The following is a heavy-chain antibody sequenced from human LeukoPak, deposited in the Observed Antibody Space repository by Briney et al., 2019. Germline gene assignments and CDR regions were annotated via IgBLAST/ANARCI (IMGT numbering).Heavy chain of an antibody. J-gene: IGHJ4*02. Sequence: PSETLSLTCTVSGGSISSYYWSWVRQAPGKGLEWVSGIGGSGTRTYYADSVKGRFTISRDNSKNTLYLQMNSLRDEDTAVYYCAKDSHCILFDDWGQGTLVTVSS. D-gene: IGHD2-21*01. CDR2: IGGSGTRT. CDR1: GGSISSYY. CDR3: AKDSHCILFDD. V-gene: IGHV3-23*01.